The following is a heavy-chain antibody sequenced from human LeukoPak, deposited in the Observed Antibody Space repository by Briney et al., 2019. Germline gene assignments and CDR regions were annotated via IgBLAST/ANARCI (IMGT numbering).Heavy chain of an antibody. CDR1: GGSISSGGYS. CDR2: IYHSGST. CDR3: ARAGGSSWYLDAFDI. V-gene: IGHV4-30-2*01. D-gene: IGHD6-13*01. Sequence: PSQTLSLNCAVSGGSISSGGYSWSWIRQPPGKGLEWIGYIYHSGSTYYNPSLKSRVTISVDRSKNQFSLKLSSVTAADTAVYYCARAGGSSWYLDAFDIWGQGTMVTVSS. J-gene: IGHJ3*02.